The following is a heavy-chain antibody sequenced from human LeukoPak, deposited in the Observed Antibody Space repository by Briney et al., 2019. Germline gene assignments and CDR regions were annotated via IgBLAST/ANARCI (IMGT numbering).Heavy chain of an antibody. V-gene: IGHV3-20*04. Sequence: GGSLRLSCAASGFTFDDYGMSWVRQAPGKGLEWVSGINWNGGSTGYADSVKGRFTISRDNAKNSLYLQMNSLRAEDTALYYCARVGGSESYSFFDYWGQGTLVTVSS. J-gene: IGHJ4*02. D-gene: IGHD3-10*01. CDR3: ARVGGSESYSFFDY. CDR2: INWNGGST. CDR1: GFTFDDYG.